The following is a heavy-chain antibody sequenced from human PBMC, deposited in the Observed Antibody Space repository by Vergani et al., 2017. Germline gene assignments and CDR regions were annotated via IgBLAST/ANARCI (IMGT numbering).Heavy chain of an antibody. CDR1: GFKLDEYW. Sequence: EVHLVESGGGLVQPGGSLRLSCVGSGFKLDEYWMSWVRQAPGKGLEWVADMKEDGTDKKYVDSVKGRFTISRDNAKNSLFLQMNSLRAEDTAVYFCAREGHLVGPDIDYWGQGTLVTVSS. D-gene: IGHD1-26*01. CDR2: MKEDGTDK. CDR3: AREGHLVGPDIDY. V-gene: IGHV3-7*01. J-gene: IGHJ4*02.